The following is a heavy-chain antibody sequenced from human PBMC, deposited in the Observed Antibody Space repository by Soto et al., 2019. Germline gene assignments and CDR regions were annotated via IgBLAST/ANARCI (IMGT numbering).Heavy chain of an antibody. CDR2: ISAYNGNT. V-gene: IGHV1-18*01. CDR1: GYTFTSYG. D-gene: IGHD6-13*01. CDR3: AREVLDLEAIAAAGYKVLFDP. J-gene: IGHJ5*02. Sequence: GASVKVSCKASGYTFTSYGISWVRQAPGQGLEWMGWISAYNGNTNYAQKLQGRVTMTTDTSTSTAYMELRSLRSDDTAVYYCAREVLDLEAIAAAGYKVLFDPWRQGTLVTVSS.